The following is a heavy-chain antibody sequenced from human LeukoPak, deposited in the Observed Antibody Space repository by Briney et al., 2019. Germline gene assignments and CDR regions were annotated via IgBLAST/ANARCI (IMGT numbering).Heavy chain of an antibody. D-gene: IGHD4-17*01. Sequence: GGSLRLSCAASGFTVSSNYMSWVRQAPGKGLEWVSVIYSGGSTYYADSVKGRFTISRDSSKNTLYLQVNSLRAEDTAVYYCARDFSPTTATLNWGQGTLVTVSS. V-gene: IGHV3-53*01. J-gene: IGHJ4*02. CDR1: GFTVSSNY. CDR2: IYSGGST. CDR3: ARDFSPTTATLN.